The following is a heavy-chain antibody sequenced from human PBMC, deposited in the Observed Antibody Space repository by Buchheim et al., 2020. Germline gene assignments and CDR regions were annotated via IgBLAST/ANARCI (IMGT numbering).Heavy chain of an antibody. D-gene: IGHD6-19*01. J-gene: IGHJ4*02. CDR1: GFTFSSYW. V-gene: IGHV3-7*01. Sequence: EVQLLESGGGLVQPGGSLRLSCAASGFTFSSYWMSWVRQAPGKGLEWVANIKQDGSEKYYVDSVKGRFTISRDNAKNSLYVQMNSLRAEDTAVYYCARDLSSGWSRNTYFDYWGQGTL. CDR3: ARDLSSGWSRNTYFDY. CDR2: IKQDGSEK.